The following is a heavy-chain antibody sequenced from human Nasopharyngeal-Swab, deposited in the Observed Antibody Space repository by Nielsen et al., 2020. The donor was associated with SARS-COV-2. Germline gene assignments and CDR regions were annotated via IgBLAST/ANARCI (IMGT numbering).Heavy chain of an antibody. CDR3: AKDRDSGDDSDDYYHYYGMDV. J-gene: IGHJ6*02. V-gene: IGHV3-23*01. CDR2: ISGSDHTT. D-gene: IGHD5-12*01. Sequence: GGSLRLSCADTGFTFRSYAISWVRQAPGKGLEWVSVISGSDHTTYYADSVKGRFTISRDNSKNTVNLQMNSLRVEDTAIYYCAKDRDSGDDSDDYYHYYGMDVWGQGTTVTVFS. CDR1: GFTFRSYA.